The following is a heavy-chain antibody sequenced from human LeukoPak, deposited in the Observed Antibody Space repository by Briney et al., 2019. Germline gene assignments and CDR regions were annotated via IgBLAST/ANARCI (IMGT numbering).Heavy chain of an antibody. CDR1: GGSISSSSYY. J-gene: IGHJ4*02. V-gene: IGHV4-39*07. D-gene: IGHD3-10*01. Sequence: SETLSLTCTVSGGSISSSSYYWGWIRQPPGKGLEWIGSIYYSGSTYYNPSLKSRVTISVDTSKNQFSLKLSSVTAADTAVYYCARSRAWFGELLSVAFDYWGQGTLVTVSS. CDR3: ARSRAWFGELLSVAFDY. CDR2: IYYSGST.